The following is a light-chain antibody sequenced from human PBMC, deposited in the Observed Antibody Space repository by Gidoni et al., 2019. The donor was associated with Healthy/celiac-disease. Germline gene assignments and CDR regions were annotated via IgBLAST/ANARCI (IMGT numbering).Light chain of an antibody. Sequence: EIVMTQSPATLSVSPGERATLSCRASQSVSSNLAWYQQKPGQAPRLLIYGASTRATGIPARFSGSGSGTELTLTISSLQSEDFAVYYCQQYNNWPRRALTFGGGTKVEIK. V-gene: IGKV3-15*01. CDR2: GAS. CDR3: QQYNNWPRRALT. CDR1: QSVSSN. J-gene: IGKJ4*01.